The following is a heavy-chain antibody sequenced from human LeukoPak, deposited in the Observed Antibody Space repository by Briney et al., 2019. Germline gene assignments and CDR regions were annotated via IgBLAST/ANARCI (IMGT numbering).Heavy chain of an antibody. CDR3: SKDCGGDCYAPDY. Sequence: GGSLRLSCAASGFTFSSYSMNWVRQAPGKGLEWVSYISSSSSTIYYADSVKGRFTISRDNSKNTLYLQMNSLRADDTAVYYCSKDCGGDCYAPDYWGQGTLVTVSS. D-gene: IGHD2-21*02. CDR2: ISSSSSTI. J-gene: IGHJ4*02. V-gene: IGHV3-48*01. CDR1: GFTFSSYS.